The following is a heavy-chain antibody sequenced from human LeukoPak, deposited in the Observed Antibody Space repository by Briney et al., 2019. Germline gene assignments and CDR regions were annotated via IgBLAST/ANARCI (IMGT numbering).Heavy chain of an antibody. CDR2: INPNSSGT. Sequence: ASVKVSCKASGYTFTGYYMHWVRQAPGQGLEWMGWINPNSSGTNYAQKFQGRVTTTRDTSISTAYMELSRLRSDDTAVYYCASNTYYYDPFDYWGQGTLVTVSS. V-gene: IGHV1-2*02. CDR1: GYTFTGYY. CDR3: ASNTYYYDPFDY. J-gene: IGHJ4*02. D-gene: IGHD3-22*01.